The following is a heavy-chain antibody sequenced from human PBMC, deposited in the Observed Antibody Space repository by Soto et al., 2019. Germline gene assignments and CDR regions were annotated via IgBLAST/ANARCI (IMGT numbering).Heavy chain of an antibody. D-gene: IGHD6-19*01. J-gene: IGHJ4*02. CDR1: GFTFSSYG. Sequence: SLRLSCAASGFTFSSYGMHWVRQAPGKGLEWVAVIWYDGSNKYYADSVKGRFTISRDNSKNTLYLQMNSLRAEDTAVYYCAREKGRNSSGWYGRFDYWGQGTMVTV. CDR3: AREKGRNSSGWYGRFDY. V-gene: IGHV3-33*01. CDR2: IWYDGSNK.